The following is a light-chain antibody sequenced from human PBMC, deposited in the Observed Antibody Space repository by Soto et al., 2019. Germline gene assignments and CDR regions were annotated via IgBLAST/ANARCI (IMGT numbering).Light chain of an antibody. V-gene: IGLV2-14*01. CDR3: TSYTRSDIGV. CDR1: SSDVGGYDF. CDR2: DVS. J-gene: IGLJ3*02. Sequence: QSVLTQPASVSGSPGQSITISCTGTSSDVGGYDFVSWYQQRPGKAPKLIIYDVSNRPSGVSNRFSGSNSGNTASLTISGLQAEDEADYYCTSYTRSDIGVFGGGTKLTVL.